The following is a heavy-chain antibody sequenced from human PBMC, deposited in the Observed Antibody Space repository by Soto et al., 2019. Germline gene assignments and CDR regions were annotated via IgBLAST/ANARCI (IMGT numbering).Heavy chain of an antibody. D-gene: IGHD3-22*01. CDR2: IIPIFGTA. CDR1: GGTFSSYA. J-gene: IGHJ3*02. CDR3: ARDVDYYDSSGSGAFDI. V-gene: IGHV1-69*01. Sequence: QVQLVQSGAEVKKPGSSVKVSCKASGGTFSSYAISWVRQAPGQGLEWMGGIIPIFGTANYAQKFQGRVTITADESTSTAYMELSSLRSEDTAVYYCARDVDYYDSSGSGAFDIWGQGTMVIVSS.